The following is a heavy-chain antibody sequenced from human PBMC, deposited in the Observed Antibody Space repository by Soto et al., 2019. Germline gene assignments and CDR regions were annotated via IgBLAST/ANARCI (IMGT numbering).Heavy chain of an antibody. V-gene: IGHV4-59*01. CDR2: IYYSGSA. D-gene: IGHD2-15*01. CDR3: ARAGAATLSDY. CDR1: GGSISSYY. J-gene: IGHJ4*02. Sequence: QVQLQESGPGLVKPSETLSLTCTVSGGSISSYYCSWIRRPPGKGLEWIGYIYYSGSANYNPSLKSRVTISVDTSKNQFSLKLSSVTAADTAVYYCARAGAATLSDYWGQGTLVTVSS.